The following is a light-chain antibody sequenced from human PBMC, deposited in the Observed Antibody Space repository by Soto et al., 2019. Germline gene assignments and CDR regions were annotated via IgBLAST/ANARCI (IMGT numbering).Light chain of an antibody. CDR3: QQYYSTPGT. J-gene: IGKJ4*01. CDR1: QSVLYSSNNKNY. CDR2: WAS. V-gene: IGKV4-1*01. Sequence: DIVMTQSPDSLAVSLGERATINCKSSQSVLYSSNNKNYLAWYQQKPGQPPKLLIYWASTRESGVPDRFSGSGSGTDFTLTISSLQAEDVAVYYCQQYYSTPGTFGGGTKLEIK.